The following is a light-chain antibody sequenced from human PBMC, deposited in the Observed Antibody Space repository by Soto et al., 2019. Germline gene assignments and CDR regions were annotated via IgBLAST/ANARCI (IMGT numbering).Light chain of an antibody. J-gene: IGKJ5*01. Sequence: DIQMTQSPPTLSASVGDRVTITCRASQSVDNWLAWYQQKPGKAPELLISGASTLEGGVPSRFSGSGSGTEFTLTISNLQPDDFATYYCQQLNSYPITFGQGTRLEIK. CDR1: QSVDNW. CDR3: QQLNSYPIT. CDR2: GAS. V-gene: IGKV1-5*01.